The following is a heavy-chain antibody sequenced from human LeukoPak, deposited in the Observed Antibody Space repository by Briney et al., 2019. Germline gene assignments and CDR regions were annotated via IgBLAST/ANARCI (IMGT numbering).Heavy chain of an antibody. D-gene: IGHD3-10*01. CDR2: IYPGNSDT. CDR3: ARRSHNWFDP. Sequence: VESLQISCKGSGYYFTNYWIGWVRQMPGKGLEWMGIIYPGNSDTTYRPSFQGQVTISADKSISTAYLQWRSLKASDTAMYYCARRSHNWFDPWGQGTLDTVSS. J-gene: IGHJ5*02. V-gene: IGHV5-51*01. CDR1: GYYFTNYW.